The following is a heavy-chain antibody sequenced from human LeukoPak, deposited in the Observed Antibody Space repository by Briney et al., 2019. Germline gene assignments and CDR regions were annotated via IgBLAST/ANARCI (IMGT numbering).Heavy chain of an antibody. D-gene: IGHD3-9*01. CDR3: AKGNYYDILTGYSDY. CDR2: ISNSGGST. J-gene: IGHJ4*02. Sequence: GGSLRLSCAASGFTFSSYAMSWVRQAPGKGLEWVSTISNSGGSTYYADSVKGRFTISRDNSKNTLYLQMNSLRAEDTAVYYCAKGNYYDILTGYSDYWGQGTLVTVSS. V-gene: IGHV3-23*01. CDR1: GFTFSSYA.